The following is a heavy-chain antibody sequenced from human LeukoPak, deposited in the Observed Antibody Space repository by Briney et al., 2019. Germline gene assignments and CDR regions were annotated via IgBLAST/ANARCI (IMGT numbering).Heavy chain of an antibody. J-gene: IGHJ6*02. D-gene: IGHD1-7*01. CDR3: ARGYNWNYGFGYYGMDV. CDR2: INPNSGGT. V-gene: IGHV1-2*02. Sequence: ASVKVSCKASGYTFTGYYMHWVRQAPGQGLEWVGWINPNSGGTNYAQKFQGRVTMTRDTSISTAYMELSRLRSDDTAVYYCARGYNWNYGFGYYGMDVWGQGTTVTVSS. CDR1: GYTFTGYY.